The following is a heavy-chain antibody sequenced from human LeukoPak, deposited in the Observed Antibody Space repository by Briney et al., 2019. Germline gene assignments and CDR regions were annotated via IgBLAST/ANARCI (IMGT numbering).Heavy chain of an antibody. D-gene: IGHD1-26*01. V-gene: IGHV3-49*04. J-gene: IGHJ6*02. CDR1: GFTFGDYA. CDR2: IRSKTYGGTT. CDR3: TRDRIGAIGRTHMDV. Sequence: GGSLRLSRTASGFTFGDYAMSWVRQAPGKGLEWVGFIRSKTYGGTTDYAASVKGRFSISRDDSKSIAYLQMSSLKTEDTAVYYCTRDRIGAIGRTHMDVWGQGTTVTVSS.